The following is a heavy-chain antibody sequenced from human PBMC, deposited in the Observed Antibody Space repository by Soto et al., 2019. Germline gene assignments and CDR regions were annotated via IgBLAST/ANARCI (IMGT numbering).Heavy chain of an antibody. CDR1: GFTFSDRY. D-gene: IGHD4-17*01. V-gene: IGHV3-72*01. CDR3: ARELMTTVTYFDY. Sequence: GGSLRLSCAASGFTFSDRYMDWVRQAPGKGLEWVGRTRNKAKSFTTEYAASVKGRFTISRDDAKNSLYLQMSSLETEDTAVYYCARELMTTVTYFDYWGQGTLVTDSS. CDR2: TRNKAKSFTT. J-gene: IGHJ4*02.